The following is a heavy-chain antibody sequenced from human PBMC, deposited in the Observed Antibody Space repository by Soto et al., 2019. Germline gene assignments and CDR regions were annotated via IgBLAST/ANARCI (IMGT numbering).Heavy chain of an antibody. J-gene: IGHJ3*01. V-gene: IGHV1-46*01. D-gene: IGHD3-10*01. CDR3: ARGSPSGSGGTGVLKV. CDR2: INPGNACP. CDR1: GYTFTKHY. Sequence: QVQLAQSGAEVKKPGASVKVSCQASGYTFTKHYMHWVRQAPGQGLEWKGVINPGNACPRYAQKFQGRVTVTSDTATSTVCMEPTTLTSDDTAVYYWARGSPSGSGGTGVLKVWGQGTMVTVSS.